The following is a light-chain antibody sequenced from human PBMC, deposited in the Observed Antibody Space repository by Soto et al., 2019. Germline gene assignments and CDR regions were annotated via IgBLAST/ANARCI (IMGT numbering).Light chain of an antibody. V-gene: IGKV1-6*01. CDR2: GTS. J-gene: IGKJ2*01. CDR1: QGIGND. CDR3: LQDFDYPYT. Sequence: AIQMTQSPSSLSASLGDRVTITCRASQGIGNDLGWYQQKPGKAPKLLIYGTSNLQSGVPSRFSGSGSGTYFTLPISSLQPEDYATYYCLQDFDYPYTFGQGTNLEI.